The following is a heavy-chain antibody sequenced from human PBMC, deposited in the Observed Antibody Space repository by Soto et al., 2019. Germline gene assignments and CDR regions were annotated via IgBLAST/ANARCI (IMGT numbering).Heavy chain of an antibody. Sequence: ASVKVSCKASGYTFTSYGISWVRQAPGQGLEWMGWISAYNGNTNYAQKPQGRVTMTTDTSTSTAYMELRSLRSDDTAVYYCARANYRGIAVVWFDPWGQGTLVTVSS. D-gene: IGHD6-19*01. V-gene: IGHV1-18*01. J-gene: IGHJ5*02. CDR2: ISAYNGNT. CDR3: ARANYRGIAVVWFDP. CDR1: GYTFTSYG.